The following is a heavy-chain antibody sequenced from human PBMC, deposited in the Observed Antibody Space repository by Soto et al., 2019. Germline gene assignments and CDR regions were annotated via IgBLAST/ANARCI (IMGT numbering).Heavy chain of an antibody. V-gene: IGHV4-31*03. J-gene: IGHJ4*02. Sequence: QVQLQESGPGLVKPSQTLSLTCTVSGGSITSSGYYWSWIRQHPGEGLEWIGFTSSSGSTSYNPSLKSRVTISVATSSNQFSLNLKSVTAADTAVYYCARGGGSTKVDYWGQGTLVTVSP. CDR3: ARGGGSTKVDY. D-gene: IGHD2-2*01. CDR2: TSSSGST. CDR1: GGSITSSGYY.